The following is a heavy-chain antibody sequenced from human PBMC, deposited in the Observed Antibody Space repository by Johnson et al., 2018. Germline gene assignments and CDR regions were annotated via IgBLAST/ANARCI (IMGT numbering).Heavy chain of an antibody. V-gene: IGHV4-59*12. Sequence: QVQLQESGPGLVQPSETLSLTCTVSGGSIISYYWSWIRQPPGKGLEWSGEITHRGRTNYNPSLTSRVTISVDTSKKQFALKLGSVTAADTAGYYCASGVRMVRGFYYYYGMDVWGQGTTVTVSS. D-gene: IGHD3-10*01. CDR2: ITHRGRT. CDR1: GGSIISYY. CDR3: ASGVRMVRGFYYYYGMDV. J-gene: IGHJ6*02.